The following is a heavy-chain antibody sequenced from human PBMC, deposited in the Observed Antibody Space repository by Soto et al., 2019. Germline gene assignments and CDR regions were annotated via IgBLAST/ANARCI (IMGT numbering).Heavy chain of an antibody. D-gene: IGHD2-15*01. V-gene: IGHV1-69*01. CDR1: GGTFSSYA. J-gene: IGHJ6*02. CDR2: GIPIFGTA. CDR3: ARSQGGSSSLDIYYYYYYGMDV. Sequence: QVQLVQSGAEVKKPGSSVKVSCKAPGGTFSSYAISWVRQAPGQGLEWMGGGIPIFGTANYAQKVQGRVTITADESTSTGYMELSSLRSEDTAVYYCARSQGGSSSLDIYYYYYYGMDVWGQGTTVTVSS.